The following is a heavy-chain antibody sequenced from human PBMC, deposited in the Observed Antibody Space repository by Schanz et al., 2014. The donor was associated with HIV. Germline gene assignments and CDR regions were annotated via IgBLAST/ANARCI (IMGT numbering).Heavy chain of an antibody. V-gene: IGHV3-74*01. CDR3: ASGVRGHYYYYAMDV. J-gene: IGHJ6*02. CDR1: GFTFSNYW. CDR2: INSDGSST. Sequence: EVQLVESGGDFVQPGGSLRLSCAASGFTFSNYWMHWVRQAPGKGLVWVSRINSDGSSTSYADSVKGRFTISRDNAKNTLILQMNSLRAEDTAVYYCASGVRGHYYYYAMDVWGQGTTVTVSS. D-gene: IGHD3-16*01.